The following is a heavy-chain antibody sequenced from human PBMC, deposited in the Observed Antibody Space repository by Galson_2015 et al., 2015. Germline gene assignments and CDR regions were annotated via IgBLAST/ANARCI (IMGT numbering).Heavy chain of an antibody. CDR3: ARGRNSGYDYYYYGMDV. CDR1: GGSFSGYY. Sequence: SETLSLTCAVYGGSFSGYYWSWIRQPPGKGLEWIGEINHSGSTNYNPSLKSRVTISVDTSKNQFSLKLSSVTAADTAVYYCARGRNSGYDYYYYGMDVWGQGTTVTVSS. V-gene: IGHV4-34*01. CDR2: INHSGST. J-gene: IGHJ6*02. D-gene: IGHD5-12*01.